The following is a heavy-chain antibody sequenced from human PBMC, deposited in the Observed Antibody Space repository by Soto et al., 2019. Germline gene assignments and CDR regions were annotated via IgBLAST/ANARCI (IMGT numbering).Heavy chain of an antibody. J-gene: IGHJ6*02. CDR2: IIPSGAST. D-gene: IGHD1-26*01. CDR3: ARSLIVGGSIYYYYGMDV. V-gene: IGHV1-46*01. CDR1: GYTFSSYY. Sequence: ASVKVSCKASGYTFSSYYLHWVRQAPGQGLEWMGMIIPSGASTSYAQKFQARITMTRDTSTSTVYMELGSLGPEDTAVYYCARSLIVGGSIYYYYGMDVWDQGTTVTVSS.